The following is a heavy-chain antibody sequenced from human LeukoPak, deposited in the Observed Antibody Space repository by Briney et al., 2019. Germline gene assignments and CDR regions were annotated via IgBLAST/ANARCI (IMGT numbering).Heavy chain of an antibody. J-gene: IGHJ4*02. D-gene: IGHD5-18*01. CDR3: ARVPGYSYGKFDY. Sequence: ASVKVSCKASGYTFTSYLIHWVRQAPGQGLECMGIINPSGGSTNYAQRFQGRVSMTRDTSTSTVYMELSSLRSDDTAVYYCARVPGYSYGKFDYWGQGTLVTVSS. CDR2: INPSGGST. CDR1: GYTFTSYL. V-gene: IGHV1-46*01.